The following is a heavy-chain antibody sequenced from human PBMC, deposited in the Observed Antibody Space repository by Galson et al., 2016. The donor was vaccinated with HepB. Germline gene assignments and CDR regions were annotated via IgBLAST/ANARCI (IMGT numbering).Heavy chain of an antibody. V-gene: IGHV3-23*01. J-gene: IGHJ4*02. Sequence: SLRLSCAASGFTFSSYAMNWVRQAPGKGLEWVSAISGSGGSTYSADSVKGRFTISRDNSKNTRSLQMNSLRAEDTAVYYCAKDGGWGVGYFDYWGQGTLVTVSS. CDR2: ISGSGGST. CDR3: AKDGGWGVGYFDY. CDR1: GFTFSSYA. D-gene: IGHD3-10*01.